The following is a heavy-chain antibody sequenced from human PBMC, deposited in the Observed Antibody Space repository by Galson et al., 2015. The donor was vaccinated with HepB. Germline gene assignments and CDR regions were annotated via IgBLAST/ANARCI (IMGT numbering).Heavy chain of an antibody. J-gene: IGHJ4*02. CDR1: GFTVNRYW. D-gene: IGHD6-13*01. CDR3: AKDVYSWGAVGTIDY. V-gene: IGHV3-30*18. Sequence: SLRLSCAVSGFTVNRYWMHWVRQAPGKGLEWLAAISPDGSYRPYADSVKGRFTISRDNSDNTLSLQMTSLRPEETAIYYFAKDVYSWGAVGTIDYWGQGTRVTVSS. CDR2: ISPDGSYR.